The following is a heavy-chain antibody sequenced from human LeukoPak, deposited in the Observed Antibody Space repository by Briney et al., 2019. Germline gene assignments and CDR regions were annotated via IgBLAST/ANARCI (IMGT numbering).Heavy chain of an antibody. CDR2: ISGSSSYI. J-gene: IGHJ6*03. CDR1: GFTFSSYS. V-gene: IGHV3-21*01. Sequence: GGSLRLSCAASGFTFSSYSLNWVRQAPGKGLEWVSYISGSSSYIYYADSVKGRFTISRHNAKNSLYLQMNSLRAEDTAVYYCARDPYSGSYGNYYYYFMDVWGKGTTVTISS. CDR3: ARDPYSGSYGNYYYYFMDV. D-gene: IGHD1-26*01.